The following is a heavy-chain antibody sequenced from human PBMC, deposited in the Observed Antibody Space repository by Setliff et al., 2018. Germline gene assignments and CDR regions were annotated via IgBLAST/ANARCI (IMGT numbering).Heavy chain of an antibody. CDR2: IYRSGST. J-gene: IGHJ4*02. CDR1: GFTFSSYW. V-gene: IGHV4-38-2*01. Sequence: SETLSLSCAASGFTFSSYWMSWVRQAPGEGLEWIASIYRSGSTYYNPSLKSRVTISVDTSKNQFPLKLSSVTASDTAVYYCARQLCSSGYCYATTFDYWGQGTLVTVSS. D-gene: IGHD3-22*01. CDR3: ARQLCSSGYCYATTFDY.